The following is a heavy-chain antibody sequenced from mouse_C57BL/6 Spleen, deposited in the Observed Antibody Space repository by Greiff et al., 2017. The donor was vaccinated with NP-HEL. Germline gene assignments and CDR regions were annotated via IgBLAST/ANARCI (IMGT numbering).Heavy chain of an antibody. J-gene: IGHJ2*01. V-gene: IGHV14-4*01. CDR3: TTGGVVLDY. Sequence: VQLKQSGAELVRPGASVKLSCTASGFNIKDDYMHWVKQRPEQGLEWIGWIDPENGDTEYASKFQGKATITADTSSNTAYLQLSSLTSEDTAVYYCTTGGVVLDYWGQGTTLTVSS. CDR1: GFNIKDDY. CDR2: IDPENGDT. D-gene: IGHD1-1*01.